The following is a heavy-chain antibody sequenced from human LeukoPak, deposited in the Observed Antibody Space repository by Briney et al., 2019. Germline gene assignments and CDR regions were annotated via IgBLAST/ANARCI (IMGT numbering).Heavy chain of an antibody. CDR1: GYTFTSYD. CDR2: MNPNSGNT. V-gene: IGHV1-8*01. Sequence: ASVTVSCKASGYTFTSYDINWVRQATGQGLEWMGWMNPNSGNTGYAQKFQGRVTMTRNTSISTAYMELSSLRSEDTAVYYCARARRGPDFCSSTSCYGRAYYYYYMDVWGKGTTVTVSS. D-gene: IGHD2-2*01. CDR3: ARARRGPDFCSSTSCYGRAYYYYYMDV. J-gene: IGHJ6*03.